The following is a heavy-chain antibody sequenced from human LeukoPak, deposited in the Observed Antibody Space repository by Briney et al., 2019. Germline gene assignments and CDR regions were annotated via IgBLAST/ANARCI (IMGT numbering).Heavy chain of an antibody. D-gene: IGHD1-7*01. V-gene: IGHV4-34*01. CDR1: GGSFSGYY. J-gene: IGHJ4*02. CDR3: ARLSPFATTNY. CDR2: INHSGST. Sequence: PSETLSLTCAVYGGSFSGYYWSWIRQPPGKGLEWIGEINHSGSTNYNPSLKSRVTISVDTSKNQFSLKLSSVIAADTAVYYCARLSPFATTNYWGQGTLVTVSS.